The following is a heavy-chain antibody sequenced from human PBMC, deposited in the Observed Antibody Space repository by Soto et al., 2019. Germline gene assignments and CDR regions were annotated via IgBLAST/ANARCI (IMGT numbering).Heavy chain of an antibody. J-gene: IGHJ6*03. CDR2: IYYSGTT. CDR1: GGSISGYY. CDR3: AKTLWGGAHYYHMDV. D-gene: IGHD3-3*01. Sequence: SETLSLTCTVSGGSISGYYVTWIRQPPGKGLEWIGYIYYSGTTNYNPSLKSRVTISVDRSKNQFSLKLSSVTATDTAVYYCAKTLWGGAHYYHMDVWGKGTTVTVSS. V-gene: IGHV4-59*01.